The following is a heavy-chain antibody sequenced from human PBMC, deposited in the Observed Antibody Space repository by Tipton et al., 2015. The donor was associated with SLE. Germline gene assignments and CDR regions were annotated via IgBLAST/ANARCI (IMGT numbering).Heavy chain of an antibody. J-gene: IGHJ3*02. V-gene: IGHV4-34*01. CDR1: GGSFNENF. D-gene: IGHD3-3*01. Sequence: TLSLTCAMYGGSFNENFWSWVRQPPGKGLEWIAENSHSGGTNYNPSLKSRISISIDASRSQFSLHLTSVNAADTAVYYCAKVGDYWSGYYTGAFEIWGQGKMVTVSS. CDR3: AKVGDYWSGYYTGAFEI. CDR2: NSHSGGT.